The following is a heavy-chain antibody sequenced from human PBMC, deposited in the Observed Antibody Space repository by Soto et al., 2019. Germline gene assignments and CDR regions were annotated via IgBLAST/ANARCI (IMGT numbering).Heavy chain of an antibody. J-gene: IGHJ4*02. V-gene: IGHV3-11*06. D-gene: IGHD6-19*01. CDR2: ISSSSSYT. CDR3: ARVGPPSSVAGYIDY. CDR1: GFTFSDYY. Sequence: GGSLRLSCAASGFTFSDYYMSWIRQAPGKGLEWVSYISSSSSYTNYADSVKGRFTISRDNAKNSLYLQMNSLRAEDTAVYYCARVGPPSSVAGYIDYWGQGTLVTVSS.